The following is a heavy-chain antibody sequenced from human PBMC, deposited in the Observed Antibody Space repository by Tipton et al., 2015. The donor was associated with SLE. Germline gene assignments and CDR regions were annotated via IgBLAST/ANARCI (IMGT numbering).Heavy chain of an antibody. D-gene: IGHD3-3*01. Sequence: SLRLSCAASGFTFSSYSMNWVRQAPGKGLEWVSSISSSSSYIYYADSVKGRFTISRDNAKNSLYLQMNSLRAEDTAVYYCARDSFRLDYDFWALGYYYYGMDVWGQGTTVTVSS. V-gene: IGHV3-21*01. CDR3: ARDSFRLDYDFWALGYYYYGMDV. J-gene: IGHJ6*02. CDR1: GFTFSSYS. CDR2: ISSSSSYI.